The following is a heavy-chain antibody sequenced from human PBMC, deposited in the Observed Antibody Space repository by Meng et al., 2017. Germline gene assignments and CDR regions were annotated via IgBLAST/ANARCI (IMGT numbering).Heavy chain of an antibody. CDR1: GCSFSGYY. J-gene: IGHJ2*01. CDR2: INRSGST. CDR3: AREIAVAAHYYWYFDL. V-gene: IGHV4-34*01. Sequence: HLLTWVAVSCILSCTLSLTGAVHGCSFSGYYWSCIGQPPGKGLEWIGEINRSGSTNYNPSLKSRVTISVDTSKNQFSLKLNSVTAADTAVYYCAREIAVAAHYYWYFDLWGRGTLVTVSS. D-gene: IGHD6-19*01.